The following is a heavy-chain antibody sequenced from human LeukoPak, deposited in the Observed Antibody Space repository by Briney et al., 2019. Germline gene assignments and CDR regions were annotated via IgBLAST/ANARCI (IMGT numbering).Heavy chain of an antibody. Sequence: SVKVSCKASGGTFSSYAISWVRQAPGQGLEWMGGIIPIFGTANYAQKFQGRVTITADKSTSTAYMELSRLRSDDTAVYYCARDRLAAAGGGWFDPWGQGTLVTVSS. D-gene: IGHD6-13*01. CDR1: GGTFSSYA. CDR3: ARDRLAAAGGGWFDP. V-gene: IGHV1-69*06. J-gene: IGHJ5*02. CDR2: IIPIFGTA.